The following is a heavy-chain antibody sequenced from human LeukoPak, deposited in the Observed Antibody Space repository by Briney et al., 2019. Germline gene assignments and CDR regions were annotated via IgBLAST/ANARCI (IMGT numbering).Heavy chain of an antibody. CDR1: GYTFTDYY. D-gene: IGHD3-10*01. J-gene: IGHJ4*02. CDR3: ARDRGGSGSYYDLAY. V-gene: IGHV1-2*02. CDR2: TNPNSGDT. Sequence: ASVKVSCKTSGYTFTDYYIHWVRQAPGHGPEWMGWTNPNSGDTNFAQKFQGRVTMTRDKSIRTAYMELTWLTSDDTAVYYCARDRGGSGSYYDLAYWGQGTLVTASS.